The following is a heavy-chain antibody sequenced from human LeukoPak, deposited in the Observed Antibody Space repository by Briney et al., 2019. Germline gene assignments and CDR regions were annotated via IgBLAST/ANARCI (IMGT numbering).Heavy chain of an antibody. CDR3: ARDTSSGWYDGRPTKPDY. Sequence: PGGSLRLSCAASGFTFSSYSMNWVRQAPGKGLEWVSSIISSSSYIYYADSVKGRFTISRDNAKNSLYLQMNSLKAEDTAVYYCARDTSSGWYDGRPTKPDYWGQGTLVTVSS. V-gene: IGHV3-21*01. CDR1: GFTFSSYS. D-gene: IGHD6-19*01. CDR2: IISSSSYI. J-gene: IGHJ4*02.